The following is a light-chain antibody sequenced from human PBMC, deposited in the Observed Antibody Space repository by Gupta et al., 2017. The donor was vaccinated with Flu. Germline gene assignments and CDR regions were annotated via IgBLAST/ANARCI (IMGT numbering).Light chain of an antibody. CDR2: AAS. CDR1: EDIGTW. CDR3: QQANTFPWT. V-gene: IGKV1-12*01. Sequence: DIQMTQSPSSVSASVRERVTITCRASEDIGTWLAWYQQKPGKAPNLLIYAASSLQSGVPSRFSGSGSGTDFTLTISSLQPEDFATYYCQQANTFPWTFGQWTKLDIK. J-gene: IGKJ1*01.